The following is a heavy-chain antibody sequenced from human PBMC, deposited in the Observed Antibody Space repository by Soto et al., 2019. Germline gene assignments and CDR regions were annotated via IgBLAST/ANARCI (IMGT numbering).Heavy chain of an antibody. V-gene: IGHV4-30-2*02. J-gene: IGHJ4*02. D-gene: IGHD6-6*01. CDR2: MYHSGST. Sequence: SETLSLTCAVSGGSISSGGYSWSWIRQPPGKGLEWIGYMYHSGSTYYNPSLKSRVTISVDTSKNQFSLKLSSVTAADTAVYYCARDRQLGIDYWGQGTLVTVSS. CDR3: ARDRQLGIDY. CDR1: GGSISSGGYS.